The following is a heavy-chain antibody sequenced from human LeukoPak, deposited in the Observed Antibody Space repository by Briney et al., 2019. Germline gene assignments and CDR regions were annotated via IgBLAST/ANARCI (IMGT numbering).Heavy chain of an antibody. Sequence: GGSLRLSCAASGFTFNNYAMSWVRQTPGKGLEWVSGISDSGGSTYYADSVKGRFSISRDNSKNTQYLQMNSLRAEDTAVYYCAKVFGTYGTFDIWGQGTMVTVSS. CDR3: AKVFGTYGTFDI. V-gene: IGHV3-23*01. CDR2: ISDSGGST. CDR1: GFTFNNYA. J-gene: IGHJ3*02. D-gene: IGHD3/OR15-3a*01.